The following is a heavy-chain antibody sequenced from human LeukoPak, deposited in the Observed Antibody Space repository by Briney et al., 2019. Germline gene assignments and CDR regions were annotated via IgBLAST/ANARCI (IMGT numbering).Heavy chain of an antibody. CDR3: ASQYCSSTSCYLGAFDI. Sequence: GGSLRLSCAASGFTFSSYSMNWVRQAPGKGLEWVSSISSSSSYIYYADSVKGRFTISRDNAKNSLYLQMNSLRAEDTAVYYCASQYCSSTSCYLGAFDIWGQGTMVTVSS. CDR2: ISSSSSYI. CDR1: GFTFSSYS. D-gene: IGHD2-2*01. V-gene: IGHV3-21*01. J-gene: IGHJ3*02.